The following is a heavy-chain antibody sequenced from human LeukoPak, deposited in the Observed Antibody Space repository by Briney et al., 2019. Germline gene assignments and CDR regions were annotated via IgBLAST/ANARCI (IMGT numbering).Heavy chain of an antibody. J-gene: IGHJ4*02. Sequence: SVKVSCKASGGTFSSYAISRVRQAPGQGLEWMGRIIPILGIANYARKFQGRVTITADKSTSTAYMELSSLRSEDTAVYYCARDFDSSGWYIDYWGQGTLVTVSS. CDR3: ARDFDSSGWYIDY. CDR1: GGTFSSYA. CDR2: IIPILGIA. D-gene: IGHD6-19*01. V-gene: IGHV1-69*04.